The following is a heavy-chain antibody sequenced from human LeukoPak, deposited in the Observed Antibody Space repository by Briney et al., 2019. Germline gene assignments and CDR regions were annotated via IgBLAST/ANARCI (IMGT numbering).Heavy chain of an antibody. V-gene: IGHV4-61*02. Sequence: PSQTLSLTCTVSGGSISSGSYYWNWIRQPAGKGLEWIGRIYTSGSTNYNPSLKSRVTISVDTSKNQFSLKLSSVTAADTAVYYCARHSRVDTAIVFDYWGQGTLVTVSS. CDR2: IYTSGST. CDR3: ARHSRVDTAIVFDY. D-gene: IGHD5-18*01. CDR1: GGSISSGSYY. J-gene: IGHJ4*02.